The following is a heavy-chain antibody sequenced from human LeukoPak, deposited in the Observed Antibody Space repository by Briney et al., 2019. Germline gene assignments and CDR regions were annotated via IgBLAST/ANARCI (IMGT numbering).Heavy chain of an antibody. V-gene: IGHV1-69*05. CDR1: GGTFSSYA. CDR2: IIPIFGTA. Sequence: SVKVPCKASGGTFSSYAISWVRQAPGQGLEWMGRIIPIFGTANYAQKFQGRVTITTDESTSTAYMELSSLRSEDTAVYYCASVIAVAGTGDFDYWGQGTLVTVSS. J-gene: IGHJ4*02. D-gene: IGHD6-19*01. CDR3: ASVIAVAGTGDFDY.